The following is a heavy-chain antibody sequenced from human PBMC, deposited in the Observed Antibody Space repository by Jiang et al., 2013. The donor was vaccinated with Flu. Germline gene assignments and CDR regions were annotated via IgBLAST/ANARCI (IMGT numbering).Heavy chain of an antibody. CDR3: ATDVRGYCSSTSCEFDY. D-gene: IGHD2-2*01. V-gene: IGHV1-24*01. J-gene: IGHJ4*02. CDR2: FDPEDGET. Sequence: WVRQAPGKGLEWMGGFDPEDGETIYAQKFQGRVTMTEDTSTDTAYMELSSLRSEDTAVYYCATDVRGYCSSTSCEFDYWGQGTLVTVSS.